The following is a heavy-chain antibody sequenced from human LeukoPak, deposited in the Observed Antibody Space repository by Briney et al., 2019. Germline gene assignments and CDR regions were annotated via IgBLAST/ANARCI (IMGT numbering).Heavy chain of an antibody. V-gene: IGHV4-59*01. CDR3: ARVSSRYYYGMDV. Sequence: SETLSLTCTVSGGSISSYYWSWIRQPPGKGLEWIGYIYYSGSTNYNPSLKSRVTISVDTSKNQFSLKLSSVTAAETAVYYCARVSSRYYYGMDVWGQGTTVTVSS. J-gene: IGHJ6*02. D-gene: IGHD6-6*01. CDR2: IYYSGST. CDR1: GGSISSYY.